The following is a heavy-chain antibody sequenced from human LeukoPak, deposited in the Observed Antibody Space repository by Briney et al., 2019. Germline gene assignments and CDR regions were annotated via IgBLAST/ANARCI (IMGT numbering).Heavy chain of an antibody. CDR1: AFTFSNYA. Sequence: GGSLRFSCAASAFTFSNYAMSWVRQAPGKGLEWVSSICDSGGCTYYADSVKGRFTISRDNSKNTLYLQMNSLRAEDTAIYYCAKNSKFCSSASCYLDYWGQGTQVTVSS. J-gene: IGHJ4*02. CDR2: ICDSGGCT. V-gene: IGHV3-23*01. D-gene: IGHD2-2*01. CDR3: AKNSKFCSSASCYLDY.